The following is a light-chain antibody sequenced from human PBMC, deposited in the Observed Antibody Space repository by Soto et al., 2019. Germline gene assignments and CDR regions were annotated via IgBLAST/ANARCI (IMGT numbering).Light chain of an antibody. CDR3: SSYTISVTLHVV. J-gene: IGLJ2*01. CDR2: DVS. CDR1: SSDVGVYNY. Sequence: QSALTQPRSVSGSPGQSVTISCTGTSSDVGVYNYVSWYQQYPGKAPKIMIYDVSKRPSGVPDRFSGSKSDNTASLTISGLQAEDEADYYCSSYTISVTLHVVFGGGTKLTVL. V-gene: IGLV2-11*01.